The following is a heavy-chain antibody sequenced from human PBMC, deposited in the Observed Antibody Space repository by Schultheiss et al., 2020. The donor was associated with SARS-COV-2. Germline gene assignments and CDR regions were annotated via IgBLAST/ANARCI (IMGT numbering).Heavy chain of an antibody. CDR1: GYTFTGYY. Sequence: ASVKVSCKASGYTFTGYYMHWVRQAPGQGLEWMGIINPSGGSTSYAQKFQGRVTMTTDTSTSTAYMELRSLRSDDTAVYYCARDHGGADDYWGQGTLVTVSS. CDR3: ARDHGGADDY. CDR2: INPSGGST. D-gene: IGHD3-16*01. J-gene: IGHJ4*02. V-gene: IGHV1-46*01.